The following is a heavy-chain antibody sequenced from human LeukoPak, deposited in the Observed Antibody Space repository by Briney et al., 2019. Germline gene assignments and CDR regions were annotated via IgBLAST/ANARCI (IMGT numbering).Heavy chain of an antibody. J-gene: IGHJ4*02. CDR3: ARDLAVLYDSSGYYHGNFDY. V-gene: IGHV4-39*07. CDR2: IYYSGST. Sequence: RSSETLSLTCTVSGGSISSSSYYWGWIRQPPGKGLEWIGSIYYSGSTYYNPSLKSRVTISVDTSKNQFSLKLSSVTAADTAVYYCARDLAVLYDSSGYYHGNFDYWGQGTLVTVSS. D-gene: IGHD3-22*01. CDR1: GGSISSSSYY.